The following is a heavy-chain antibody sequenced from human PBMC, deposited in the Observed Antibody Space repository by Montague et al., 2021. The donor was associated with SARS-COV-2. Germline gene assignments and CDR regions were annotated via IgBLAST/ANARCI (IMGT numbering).Heavy chain of an antibody. CDR1: GGSISGYY. Sequence: SETLSLTCTVSGGSISGYYWSWIRQPPGKGLEWIGYIYYSGSTKYNPFLESRVTVSVDRSKNQVSLKLSSVTAADTAVYYCARLLRSCTNGVCLTYYYDAMDVWGQGTTVTVSS. D-gene: IGHD2-8*01. V-gene: IGHV4-59*01. J-gene: IGHJ6*02. CDR2: IYYSGST. CDR3: ARLLRSCTNGVCLTYYYDAMDV.